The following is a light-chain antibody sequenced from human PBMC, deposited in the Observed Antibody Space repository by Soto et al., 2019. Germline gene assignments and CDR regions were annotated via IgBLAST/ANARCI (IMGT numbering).Light chain of an antibody. J-gene: IGKJ1*01. Sequence: DFQMTPSPTTLAASVGARVTITCRASQNIRSRLAWCQQRPGKAPKLLIYDASSLESGVPSRFSGSGSGTEFTLTISSLQPDDFATYYCQHYNSYSEAFGQGTKVDI. CDR2: DAS. CDR3: QHYNSYSEA. V-gene: IGKV1-5*01. CDR1: QNIRSR.